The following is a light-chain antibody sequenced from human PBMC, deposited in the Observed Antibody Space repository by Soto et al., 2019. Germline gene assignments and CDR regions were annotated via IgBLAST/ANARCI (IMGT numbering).Light chain of an antibody. CDR2: KAS. CDR1: QSISDW. V-gene: IGKV1-5*03. Sequence: DIQMTQSPSTLSASVGDRVTITCRASQSISDWLAWYQQKPGKAPNLLIYKASTLQSGVPPRFSGSGSGTEFTLTITRLKPDDFATYYCQQYNTYPLTLGGGTKVDIK. CDR3: QQYNTYPLT. J-gene: IGKJ4*01.